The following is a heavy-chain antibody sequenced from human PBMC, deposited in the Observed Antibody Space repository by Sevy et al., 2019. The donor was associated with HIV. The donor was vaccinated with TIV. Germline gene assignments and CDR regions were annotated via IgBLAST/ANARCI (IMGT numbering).Heavy chain of an antibody. CDR1: GFSLSSYA. CDR3: AGGRSSNSLAGY. CDR2: ISYGGE. V-gene: IGHV3-23*01. Sequence: GGSLRLSCAASGFSLSSYAMTWVHQAPGKGLEWVSSISYGGEVYADSVKGRFTISRDSSKNTLYLQMNSLRVEDTAVYYCAGGRSSNSLAGYWGQGTLVTVSS. D-gene: IGHD6-6*01. J-gene: IGHJ4*02.